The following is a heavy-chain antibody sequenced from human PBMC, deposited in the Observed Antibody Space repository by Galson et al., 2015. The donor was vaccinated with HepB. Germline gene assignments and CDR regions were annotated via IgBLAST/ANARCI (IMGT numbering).Heavy chain of an antibody. J-gene: IGHJ4*02. D-gene: IGHD1-26*01. CDR1: GFTFRSCW. CDR3: ARGGMSWELLSFPFDY. CDR2: MKQDGSEK. V-gene: IGHV3-7*01. Sequence: SLRLSCAASGFTFRSCWMSWVRQAPGKGLEWVANMKQDGSEKYYVDSVKGRFTISRDNAKNSLYLQMNSLRAEDTVVYYCARGGMSWELLSFPFDYWGQGALVTVSP.